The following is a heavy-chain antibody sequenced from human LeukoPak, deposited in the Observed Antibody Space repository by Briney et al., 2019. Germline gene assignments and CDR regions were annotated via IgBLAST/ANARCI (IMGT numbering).Heavy chain of an antibody. CDR2: IYYSGST. CDR1: GGSISSYY. V-gene: IGHV4-59*08. D-gene: IGHD6-19*01. Sequence: SETLSLTCTVSGGSISSYYWSWIRQPPGKGLEWIGSIYYSGSTYYNPSLKSRVTISVDTSKNQFSLKLSSVTAADTAVYYCASTSSGRWFDPWGQGTLVTVSS. CDR3: ASTSSGRWFDP. J-gene: IGHJ5*02.